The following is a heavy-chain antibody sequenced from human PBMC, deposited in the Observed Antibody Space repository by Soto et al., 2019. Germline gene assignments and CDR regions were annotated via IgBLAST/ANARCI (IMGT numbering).Heavy chain of an antibody. Sequence: QVQLVQAGGEVVQPGASVKVSCKASGYFFTSYGISWVRHAPGQGLEWMGWISPYNGNTKNAQNFQGRVAMTTGTATYTAYMEVRGLRSDDAAVYYCARDFVSDFSAPGTVFDYWGQGTLVTVSS. CDR3: ARDFVSDFSAPGTVFDY. CDR1: GYFFTSYG. V-gene: IGHV1-18*04. J-gene: IGHJ4*02. D-gene: IGHD4-4*01. CDR2: ISPYNGNT.